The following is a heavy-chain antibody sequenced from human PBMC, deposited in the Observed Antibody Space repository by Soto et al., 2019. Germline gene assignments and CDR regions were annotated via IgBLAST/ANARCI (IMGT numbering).Heavy chain of an antibody. Sequence: GGSLRLSYAATGFTFSRYGMHWVRQAKGKGLEWVAVIWYDGSNKYYADSVKGRFTISRDNSKNTLYLQMNSLRAEDTAVYYCASGYSSSSSKTGADHNWFDPWGQGTLVTVSS. J-gene: IGHJ5*02. V-gene: IGHV3-33*01. CDR3: ASGYSSSSSKTGADHNWFDP. D-gene: IGHD6-13*01. CDR1: GFTFSRYG. CDR2: IWYDGSNK.